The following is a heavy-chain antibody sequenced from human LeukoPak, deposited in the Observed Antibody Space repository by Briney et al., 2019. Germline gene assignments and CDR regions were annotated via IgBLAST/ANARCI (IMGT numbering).Heavy chain of an antibody. V-gene: IGHV1-8*02. CDR3: VRTPPNWGFDY. CDR1: GYTFTSYY. D-gene: IGHD7-27*01. J-gene: IGHJ4*02. Sequence: RWASVKVSCKASGYTFTSYYMHWVRQATGQGLEWMGWMSPNSGDTGYAQKFQGRVTMTSDSSISTAYMELSSLRSEDTAIYYCVRTPPNWGFDYWGQGTLVTVSS. CDR2: MSPNSGDT.